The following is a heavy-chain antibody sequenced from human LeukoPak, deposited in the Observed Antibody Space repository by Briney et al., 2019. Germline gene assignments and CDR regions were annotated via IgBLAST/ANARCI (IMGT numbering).Heavy chain of an antibody. CDR1: GGSISSHY. CDR3: VRAYSSSSGRPFDY. J-gene: IGHJ4*02. Sequence: PSETLSLTCSVSGGSISSHYWSWIRQPPGKELEWIGYIYYTGTTNYKPSLKSRVTISVDTSKNQFSLNLTSVTAADTAVYYCVRAYSSSSGRPFDYWGQGTLVTVSS. V-gene: IGHV4-59*11. CDR2: IYYTGTT. D-gene: IGHD6-6*01.